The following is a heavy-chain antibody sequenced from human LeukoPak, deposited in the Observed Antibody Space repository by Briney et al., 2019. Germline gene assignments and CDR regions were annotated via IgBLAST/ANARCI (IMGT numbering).Heavy chain of an antibody. CDR2: IIPIFGTA. Sequence: ASVKVSCKASGGTFSSYAISWVRQAPGQGLEWMGGIIPIFGTANYAQKFQGRVTITTDESTSTAYMELSSLRSEDTAVYYCARGLRPCSGGSCHPRFEYWGQGTLVTVSS. V-gene: IGHV1-69*05. J-gene: IGHJ4*02. CDR3: ARGLRPCSGGSCHPRFEY. D-gene: IGHD2-15*01. CDR1: GGTFSSYA.